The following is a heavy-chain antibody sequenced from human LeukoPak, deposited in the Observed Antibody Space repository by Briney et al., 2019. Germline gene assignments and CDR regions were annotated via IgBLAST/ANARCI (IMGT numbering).Heavy chain of an antibody. CDR2: INPNSGGT. J-gene: IGHJ4*02. V-gene: IGHV1-2*06. Sequence: GASVKVSCKASGYTFTGYYMHWVRQAPGQGLEWMGRINPNSGGTNYAQKFQGRVTMTRDTSISTAYMELRRLRSDDTAVYYCARDSGERGSGSYLIAYWGQGTLVTVSS. D-gene: IGHD3-10*01. CDR1: GYTFTGYY. CDR3: ARDSGERGSGSYLIAY.